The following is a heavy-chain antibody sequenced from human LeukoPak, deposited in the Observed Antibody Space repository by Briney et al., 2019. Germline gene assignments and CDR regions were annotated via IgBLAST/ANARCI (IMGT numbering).Heavy chain of an antibody. CDR3: ARVYCSGGSCYGDAFDI. CDR2: INTNTGNP. J-gene: IGHJ3*02. CDR1: GYTFTSYA. V-gene: IGHV7-4-1*02. D-gene: IGHD2-15*01. Sequence: GASVKVSCKASGYTFTSYAMNWVRQAPGQGLEWMGWINTNTGNPTYAQGFTGRFVFSLDTSVSTAYLQISSLKAEDTAVYYCARVYCSGGSCYGDAFDIWGQGTMVTVSS.